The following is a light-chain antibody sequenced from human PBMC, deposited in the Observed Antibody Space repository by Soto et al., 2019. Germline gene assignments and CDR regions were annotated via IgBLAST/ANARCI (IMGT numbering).Light chain of an antibody. CDR3: QQYNSLWT. CDR2: DAS. Sequence: DIQMTQSPSTLSASVGDRVTITSLTSQTTSGWLAWHQQKPGKAPKLLIYDASSLESGVPSRFSSSGSGTEFTLTISNLQPDDFATYYCQQYNSLWTFGQGTKLDI. V-gene: IGKV1-5*01. CDR1: QTTSGW. J-gene: IGKJ1*01.